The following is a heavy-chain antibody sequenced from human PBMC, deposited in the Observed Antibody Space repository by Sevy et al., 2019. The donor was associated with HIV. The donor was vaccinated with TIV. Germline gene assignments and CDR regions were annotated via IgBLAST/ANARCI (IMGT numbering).Heavy chain of an antibody. CDR2: IYHSGST. D-gene: IGHD3-22*01. Sequence: SETLSLTCAVSGGSISSGGYSWSWIRQPPGKGLEWIGYIYHSGSTYYNPSLKSRVTISVDRSKNQFSLQLSSVTAADTAVYYCARGDSSGYETWFDPWGQGTLVTVSS. V-gene: IGHV4-30-2*01. CDR1: GGSISSGGYS. J-gene: IGHJ5*02. CDR3: ARGDSSGYETWFDP.